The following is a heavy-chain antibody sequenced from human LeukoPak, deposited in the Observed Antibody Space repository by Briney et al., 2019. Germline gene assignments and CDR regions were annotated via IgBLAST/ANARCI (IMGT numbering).Heavy chain of an antibody. D-gene: IGHD6-13*01. J-gene: IGHJ4*02. V-gene: IGHV4-34*01. CDR2: INHSGST. CDR1: GGSFSGYY. CDR3: ARDRAAAGNRGFDY. Sequence: SETLSLTCAVYGGSFSGYYWSWIRQPPGKGLEWIGEINHSGSTNYNPSLKSRVTISVDTSKNQFSLKLSSVTAADTAVYYCARDRAAAGNRGFDYWGQGTLVTVSS.